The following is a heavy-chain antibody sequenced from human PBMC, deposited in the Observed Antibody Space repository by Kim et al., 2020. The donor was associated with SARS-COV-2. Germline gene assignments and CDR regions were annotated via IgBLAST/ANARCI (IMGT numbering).Heavy chain of an antibody. J-gene: IGHJ5*02. CDR1: GYNFTRYA. CDR2: INTNTGNP. Sequence: ASVKVSCKASGYNFTRYAMNWVRQAPGQGLEWVGWINTNTGNPTSARGFTGRFVFSLDTSVSTAYLQISSLKAEDTAVYYCARDREYFGSGRRGYWFDPWGQGTLVTVSS. CDR3: ARDREYFGSGRRGYWFDP. V-gene: IGHV7-4-1*02. D-gene: IGHD3-10*01.